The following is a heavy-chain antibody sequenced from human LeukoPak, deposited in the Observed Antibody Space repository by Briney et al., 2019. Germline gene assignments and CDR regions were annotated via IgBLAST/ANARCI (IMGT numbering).Heavy chain of an antibody. J-gene: IGHJ4*02. D-gene: IGHD3-10*01. Sequence: PGGSLRLSYAASGFTFDDYAMHWVRQAPGKGLEWVSLISGDGGSTYYADSVKGRFTISRDNSKNSLYLQMNSLRTEDTALYYCAKPVWFGELSAFDYWGQGTLVTVSS. CDR1: GFTFDDYA. CDR2: ISGDGGST. V-gene: IGHV3-43*02. CDR3: AKPVWFGELSAFDY.